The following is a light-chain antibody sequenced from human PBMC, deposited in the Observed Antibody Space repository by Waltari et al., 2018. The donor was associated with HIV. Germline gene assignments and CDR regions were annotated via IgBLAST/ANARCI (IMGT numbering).Light chain of an antibody. CDR1: QSVSSY. Sequence: EILLTQSPHTLSLSPGDRSTLSCTASQSVSSYLAWYQQKPGQAPRLLIYDASNRATGIPARFSGSGSGTDFTLTVSSLEPEDFAVYYCQQRSNWPPYTFGQGTKLEIK. CDR3: QQRSNWPPYT. V-gene: IGKV3-11*01. CDR2: DAS. J-gene: IGKJ2*01.